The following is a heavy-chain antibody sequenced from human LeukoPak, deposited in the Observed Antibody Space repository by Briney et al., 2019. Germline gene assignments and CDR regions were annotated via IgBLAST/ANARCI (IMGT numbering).Heavy chain of an antibody. V-gene: IGHV1-46*01. D-gene: IGHD3-9*01. CDR3: AREPSLGLTGYYRPYGMDV. CDR2: INPSGGST. J-gene: IGHJ6*02. CDR1: GYTFTSYY. Sequence: ASVKVSCKASGYTFTSYYMHWVRQAPGQGLEWMGIINPSGGSTSYAQKFQGRVTMTRDTSTSTVYMELSSLRSEDTAVYYCAREPSLGLTGYYRPYGMDVWGQGTTVTVSS.